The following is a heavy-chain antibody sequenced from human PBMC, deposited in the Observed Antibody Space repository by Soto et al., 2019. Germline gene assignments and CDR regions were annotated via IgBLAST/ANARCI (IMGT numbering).Heavy chain of an antibody. CDR2: ISSSSSYI. Sequence: GGSLRLSCAVSGFTFSSYSMNWVRQAPGKGLEWVSSISSSSSYIYYADSVKGRFTISRDNAKNSLYLQMNSLRAEDTAVYYCARDIAAAGSFDYWGQGTLVTVSS. CDR1: GFTFSSYS. V-gene: IGHV3-21*01. D-gene: IGHD6-13*01. J-gene: IGHJ4*02. CDR3: ARDIAAAGSFDY.